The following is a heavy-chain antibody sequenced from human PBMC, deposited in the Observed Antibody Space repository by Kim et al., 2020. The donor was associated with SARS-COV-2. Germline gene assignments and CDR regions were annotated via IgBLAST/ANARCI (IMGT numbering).Heavy chain of an antibody. Sequence: GGSLRLSCAASGFTFSSQWMSWVRQAPGKGLEWVANINPDGSDKSYVDSVKGRFTISRDNGKNSLYLQMDSLRAEDTAVYYCARAEIWVQGILVTVSS. CDR2: INPDGSDK. CDR3: ARAEI. J-gene: IGHJ4*02. CDR1: GFTFSSQW. V-gene: IGHV3-7*01.